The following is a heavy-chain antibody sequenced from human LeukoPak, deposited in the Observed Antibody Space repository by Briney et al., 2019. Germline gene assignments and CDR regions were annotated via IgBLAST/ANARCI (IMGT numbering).Heavy chain of an antibody. Sequence: SETLSLTCAVYGGSFSGYYWSWIRQPPGKGLEWIGEINHSGSTNYNPSLKSRVTMSVDTSKNQFSLKLSSVTAADTAVYYCARDSCSSTSCQIDYWGQGTLVTVSS. CDR2: INHSGST. D-gene: IGHD2-2*01. CDR1: GGSFSGYY. V-gene: IGHV4-34*01. CDR3: ARDSCSSTSCQIDY. J-gene: IGHJ4*02.